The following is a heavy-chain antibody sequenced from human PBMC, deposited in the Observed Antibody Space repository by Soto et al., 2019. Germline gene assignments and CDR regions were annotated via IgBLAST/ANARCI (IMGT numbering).Heavy chain of an antibody. J-gene: IGHJ4*02. D-gene: IGHD3-22*01. CDR1: GFTFSSYW. CDR2: IKSDGSGT. V-gene: IGHV3-74*01. CDR3: VRVDRNYYDGNGYLVRH. Sequence: EVQLVESGGGLVQPGGSLRLSCAASGFTFSSYWMHWVRQAPGKGLVWVSRIKSDGSGTTYADSVKGRLTISRDNAKNTLELQMNSLGAGDTAGYYCVRVDRNYYDGNGYLVRHWGQGPRVTVAS.